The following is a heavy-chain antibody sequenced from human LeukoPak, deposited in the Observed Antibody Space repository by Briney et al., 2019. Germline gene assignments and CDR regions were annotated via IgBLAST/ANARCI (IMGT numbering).Heavy chain of an antibody. CDR1: GFTFSSYA. V-gene: IGHV3-23*01. D-gene: IGHD6-19*01. Sequence: GGSLRLSCAASGFTFSSYAMNWVRQAPGKGLEWVSPISSGGGTTYYADSVKGRFTISRDNSKNTLYLQMISLRAEDTAVYYCAKSGKARIAVAGADYWGQGTPVTVSS. CDR3: AKSGKARIAVAGADY. CDR2: ISSGGGTT. J-gene: IGHJ4*02.